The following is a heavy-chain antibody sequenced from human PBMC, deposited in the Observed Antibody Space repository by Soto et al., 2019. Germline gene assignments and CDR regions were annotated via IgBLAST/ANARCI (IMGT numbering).Heavy chain of an antibody. CDR1: GDAFSSYA. CDR3: ARDTAPSDVWGQGTTVTVSSGKFSVFGDPYYFDY. D-gene: IGHD3-16*01. V-gene: IGHV1-3*01. Sequence: GISVEVSCKASGDAFSSYAVHWVRQSPGQRLEWMGWINAGNGNTKYSQKFQGRVTITRDTSASTAYMELSSLRSEDTAVYYCARDTAPSDVWGQGTTVTVSSGKFSVFGDPYYFDYWGQGTLVTVS. J-gene: IGHJ4*02. CDR2: INAGNGNT.